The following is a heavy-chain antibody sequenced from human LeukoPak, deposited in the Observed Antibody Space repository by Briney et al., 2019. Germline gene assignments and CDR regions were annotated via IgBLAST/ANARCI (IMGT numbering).Heavy chain of an antibody. CDR1: GFSFSYYG. Sequence: PGGSLRLSCVVSGFSFSYYGMHWVRQAPGKGLEWVAEIWYGGNDKYYADFVKGRFTISRDDSNNTLYLQMNSLRAEDTAVYYCVRDDDRPDNGLDYWGQGTLVTVSS. V-gene: IGHV3-33*08. CDR2: IWYGGNDK. CDR3: VRDDDRPDNGLDY. J-gene: IGHJ4*02. D-gene: IGHD3-22*01.